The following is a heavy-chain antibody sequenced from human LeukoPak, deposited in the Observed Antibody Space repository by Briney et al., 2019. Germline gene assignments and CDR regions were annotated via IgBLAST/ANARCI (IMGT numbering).Heavy chain of an antibody. V-gene: IGHV3-21*01. Sequence: TGGSLRLSCAASGFTFSNYNMNWVRQAPGKGLEWVSSISSSSTYIYYADSLKGRFTISRDNAKNSLYLQMNSLRAEDTAVYYCARDHSRYSSGGFDPWGQGTLVTVSS. J-gene: IGHJ5*02. CDR1: GFTFSNYN. CDR2: ISSSSTYI. D-gene: IGHD6-19*01. CDR3: ARDHSRYSSGGFDP.